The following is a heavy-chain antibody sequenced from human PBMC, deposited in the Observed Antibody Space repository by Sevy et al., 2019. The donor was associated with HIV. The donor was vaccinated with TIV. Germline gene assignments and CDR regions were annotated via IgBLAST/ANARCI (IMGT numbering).Heavy chain of an antibody. J-gene: IGHJ4*02. CDR2: FDPEDGER. CDR1: GYTLTQLS. CDR3: ATGREYYEGNSGYFDY. Sequence: ASVKVSCKLSGYTLTQLSMHWVRQAPGKGLEWLGSFDPEDGERIYAQKFQGRFTMTKETSTDTAYMELSSLRFEDTAIYYCATGREYYEGNSGYFDYWGQGTLVTVSS. D-gene: IGHD3-3*01. V-gene: IGHV1-24*01.